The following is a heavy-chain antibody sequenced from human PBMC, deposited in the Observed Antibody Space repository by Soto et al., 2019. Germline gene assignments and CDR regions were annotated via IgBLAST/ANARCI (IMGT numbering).Heavy chain of an antibody. CDR3: AKGGGGNYLTYYYYYGMDV. Sequence: GGSLRLSCAASGFTFSNNGIHWVRQAPGKGLEWVAVISYDGNIKYYADSVKGRLTISRDNSKNTVYLQMNNLRAEDTAMYYCAKGGGGNYLTYYYYYGMDVWGQGTTVTVSS. V-gene: IGHV3-30*18. J-gene: IGHJ6*02. CDR2: ISYDGNIK. D-gene: IGHD2-15*01. CDR1: GFTFSNNG.